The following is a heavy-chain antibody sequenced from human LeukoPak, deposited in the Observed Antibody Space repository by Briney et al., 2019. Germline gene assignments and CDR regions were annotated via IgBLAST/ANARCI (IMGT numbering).Heavy chain of an antibody. J-gene: IGHJ5*02. V-gene: IGHV1-3*01. Sequence: ASVKVSCKASGYTFTSYAMHWVRQAPGQRLEWMGWINAGNGNTKYSQKFQGRVTITRDTSASTAYMELSSLRSEDTAVYYCAGELSLTSGFDPWGQGTLVTVSS. D-gene: IGHD3-16*02. CDR2: INAGNGNT. CDR3: AGELSLTSGFDP. CDR1: GYTFTSYA.